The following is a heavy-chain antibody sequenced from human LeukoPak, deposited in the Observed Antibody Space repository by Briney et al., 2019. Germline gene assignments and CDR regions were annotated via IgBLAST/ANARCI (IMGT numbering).Heavy chain of an antibody. D-gene: IGHD5-18*01. J-gene: IGHJ4*02. V-gene: IGHV4-59*01. CDR3: ARVSTGLPDY. CDR1: GGSISSYY. Sequence: SETLSLTCTVSGGSISSYYWSWIRQPPGKGLEWIGYIYYSGSTNYNPSLKSRVTISVDTSKNQFSLKLSSVTAADTAVYYCARVSTGLPDYWGQGTLVTVSS. CDR2: IYYSGST.